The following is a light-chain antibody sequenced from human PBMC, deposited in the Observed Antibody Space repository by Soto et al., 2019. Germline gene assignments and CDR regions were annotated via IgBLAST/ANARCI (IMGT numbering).Light chain of an antibody. CDR2: RAF. Sequence: EIVLTQSPGTLSLSPGERATLSCRSSQSVSSGYLAWYQQKPGQAPRLLIFRAFNRATGIPDRFSGSGSGTDFTLTISRLEPEDFAMYYCQQYVASPPSWTFGQGTKVEIK. CDR3: QQYVASPPSWT. J-gene: IGKJ1*01. V-gene: IGKV3-20*01. CDR1: QSVSSGY.